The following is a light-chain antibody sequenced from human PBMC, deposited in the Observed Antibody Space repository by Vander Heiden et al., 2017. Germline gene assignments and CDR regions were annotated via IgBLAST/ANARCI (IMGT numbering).Light chain of an antibody. CDR3: QQYYNTPQT. Sequence: DIVMTQSPDSLAVSLGERATINCKSSQSVLYSSNNKNYLAWYQQKPGQPPKVLIYWASTRESGVPDRFSGSGSGTVFTLTISSLQAEDVAVYYCQQYYNTPQTFGQGTKLEI. CDR1: QSVLYSSNNKNY. CDR2: WAS. V-gene: IGKV4-1*01. J-gene: IGKJ2*01.